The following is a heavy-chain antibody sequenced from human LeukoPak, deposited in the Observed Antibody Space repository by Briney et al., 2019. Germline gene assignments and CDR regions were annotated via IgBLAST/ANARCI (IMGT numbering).Heavy chain of an antibody. CDR1: GFSFSNYA. CDR3: AKPFYYYASRSVPRDIDY. V-gene: IGHV3-23*01. D-gene: IGHD3-10*01. Sequence: PGGSLRLSCAVSGFSFSNYAMSWVRQAPGKGLEWVSAISGSAGSTYYADSVKGRFTISRDNSKNTLYLQMSSLRAEDTALYYCAKPFYYYASRSVPRDIDYWGQGTLVTVSS. J-gene: IGHJ4*02. CDR2: ISGSAGST.